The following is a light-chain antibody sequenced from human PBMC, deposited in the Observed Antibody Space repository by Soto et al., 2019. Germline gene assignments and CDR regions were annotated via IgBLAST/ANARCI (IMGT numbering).Light chain of an antibody. CDR2: AAS. CDR1: QGISSW. Sequence: DMNRTQCRSSVSVSVGDRVNITCRASQGISSWLAWYQQKPGKAPKLLIYAASSLQIVFPARFSVSGSGTDFAFTISSLQPEGFATYYCQQANSFPQTFGEGTKVDIK. V-gene: IGKV1-12*01. J-gene: IGKJ1*01. CDR3: QQANSFPQT.